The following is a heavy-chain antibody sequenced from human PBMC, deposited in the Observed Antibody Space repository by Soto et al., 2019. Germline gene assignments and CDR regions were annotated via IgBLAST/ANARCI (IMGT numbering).Heavy chain of an antibody. Sequence: ASVTVSCKASGYTFTSYAMHWVRQAPGQRLEWMGWINAGNGNTKYSQKFQGRVTITRDTSASTAYMELSSLRSEDTAVYYCARGSGRIAAAGPIDYWGQGTLVTISS. J-gene: IGHJ4*02. CDR2: INAGNGNT. V-gene: IGHV1-3*01. CDR3: ARGSGRIAAAGPIDY. CDR1: GYTFTSYA. D-gene: IGHD6-13*01.